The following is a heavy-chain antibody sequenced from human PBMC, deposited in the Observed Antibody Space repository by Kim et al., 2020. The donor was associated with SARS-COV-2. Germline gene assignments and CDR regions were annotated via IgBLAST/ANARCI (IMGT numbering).Heavy chain of an antibody. D-gene: IGHD3-10*01. CDR3: ARDSGLAIGWTGGIDV. J-gene: IGHJ6*02. CDR2: ITKDGNQI. V-gene: IGHV3-21*05. CDR1: GFTFSSYS. Sequence: GGSLRLSCAASGFTFSSYSMNWVRQAPGKGLEWVSYITKDGNQIYYADSVKGRFTISRDNAKNSLYLQMNSLRAEDTAVYYCARDSGLAIGWTGGIDVWGQGTTVTVSS.